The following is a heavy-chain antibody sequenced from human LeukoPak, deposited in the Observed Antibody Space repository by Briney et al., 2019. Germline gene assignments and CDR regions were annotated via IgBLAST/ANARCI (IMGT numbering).Heavy chain of an antibody. CDR3: ARQGSYGDYMLVDY. CDR2: INHSGSS. J-gene: IGHJ4*02. Sequence: SETLSLTCAVYGGSFSGYYWSWIRQPPGKGLERIGEINHSGSSNYNPSLKSRVTISVDTSKNQFSLKLSSVTAADTAVYYCARQGSYGDYMLVDYWGQGTRVTVSS. D-gene: IGHD4-17*01. CDR1: GGSFSGYY. V-gene: IGHV4-34*01.